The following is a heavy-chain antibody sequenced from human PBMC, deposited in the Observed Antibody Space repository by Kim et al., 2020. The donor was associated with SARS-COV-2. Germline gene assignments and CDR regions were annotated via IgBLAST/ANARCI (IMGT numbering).Heavy chain of an antibody. Sequence: SETLSLTCAVYGGSFSGYYWSWIRQPPGKGLEWIGEINHSGSTNYNPSLKSRVTISVDTSKNQFSLKLSSVTAADTAVYYCARDNSSSSGGFDYWGQGTLVTVSS. J-gene: IGHJ4*02. CDR2: INHSGST. CDR1: GGSFSGYY. D-gene: IGHD6-6*01. CDR3: ARDNSSSSGGFDY. V-gene: IGHV4-34*01.